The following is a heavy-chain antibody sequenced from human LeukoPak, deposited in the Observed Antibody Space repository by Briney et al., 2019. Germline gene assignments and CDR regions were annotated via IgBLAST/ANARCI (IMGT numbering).Heavy chain of an antibody. D-gene: IGHD1-26*01. CDR3: ARDPYSGSYSDYYYCYMDV. J-gene: IGHJ6*03. CDR1: GGSFSGYY. CDR2: INHSGST. V-gene: IGHV4-34*01. Sequence: SETLSLTCAVYGGSFSGYYWSWIRQPPGKGLEWIGEINHSGSTNYNPSLKSRVTISVDTSKNQFSLKLSSVTAADTAVYYCARDPYSGSYSDYYYCYMDVWGKGTRVTVSS.